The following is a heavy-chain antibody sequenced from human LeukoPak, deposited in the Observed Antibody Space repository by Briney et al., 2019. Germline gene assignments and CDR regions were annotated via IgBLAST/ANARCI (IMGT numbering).Heavy chain of an antibody. CDR1: GGSISSHY. J-gene: IGHJ4*02. V-gene: IGHV4-4*07. CDR3: ARAPSGTDFDY. D-gene: IGHD2-2*01. Sequence: SETLSLTCTVSGGSISSHYWSWIRQPAGKGLKWIGRIYTSGSTNYNPSLKSRVTMSVDTSKNQFSLKLSSVTAADTAVYYCARAPSGTDFDYWGQGTLVTVSS. CDR2: IYTSGST.